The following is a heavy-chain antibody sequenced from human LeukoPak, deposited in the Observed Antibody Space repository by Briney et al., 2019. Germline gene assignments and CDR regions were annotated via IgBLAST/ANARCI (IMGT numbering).Heavy chain of an antibody. J-gene: IGHJ4*02. CDR2: IKGDESAR. V-gene: IGHV3-7*01. D-gene: IGHD1-26*01. Sequence: SGGSLRLSCAASGFTFSTYRMAWVRQAPGKGLEWVANIKGDESARHQADSVKGRFTISRDNAQNSVYLQMTSLRGEDTAVYYCARDVVGSLDYWGQGTLVTVSS. CDR1: GFTFSTYR. CDR3: ARDVVGSLDY.